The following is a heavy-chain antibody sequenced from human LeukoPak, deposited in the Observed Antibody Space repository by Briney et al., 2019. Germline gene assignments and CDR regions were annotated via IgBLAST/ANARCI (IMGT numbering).Heavy chain of an antibody. CDR3: ARDPSGYFNY. J-gene: IGHJ4*02. V-gene: IGHV4-61*01. Sequence: PSGTLSLTCTVSGVSVSSGNYYWSWIRQPPGKGLEWIGYRHYSGSTNYDPSLKSRVTISVDTSKNQFSLKLSSVTAADTAVYYCARDPSGYFNYWGQGTLATVSS. D-gene: IGHD3-22*01. CDR1: GVSVSSGNYY. CDR2: RHYSGST.